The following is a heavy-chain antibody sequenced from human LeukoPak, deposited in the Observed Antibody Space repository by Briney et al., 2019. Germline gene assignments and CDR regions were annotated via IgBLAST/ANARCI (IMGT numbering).Heavy chain of an antibody. CDR2: ISYDGSKK. D-gene: IGHD4-23*01. J-gene: IGHJ4*02. V-gene: IGHV3-30*15. Sequence: GGSLRLSCAASGFTFGSYAMHWVRQTPGKGLEWVAVISYDGSKKYYADSVKGRFTISRDNSKSTLYLQMSSLRVEDTAVFYCTRDRWNFERDHFDYWGQGTLVTVSS. CDR1: GFTFGSYA. CDR3: TRDRWNFERDHFDY.